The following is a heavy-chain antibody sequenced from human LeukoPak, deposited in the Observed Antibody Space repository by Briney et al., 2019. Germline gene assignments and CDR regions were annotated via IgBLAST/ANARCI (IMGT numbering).Heavy chain of an antibody. CDR2: TSYSEGT. CDR3: ATADWESFYFDS. CDR1: GGSVSRGGYY. V-gene: IGHV4-31*03. J-gene: IGHJ4*02. D-gene: IGHD1-26*01. Sequence: SETLSLTCTVSGGSVSRGGYYWNWIRQHPGKGLEWIGFTSYSEGTYYNPSLMSRITISVGRSQNQFSLKTRDVTAADTAVYFCATADWESFYFDSWGQGALVAVSS.